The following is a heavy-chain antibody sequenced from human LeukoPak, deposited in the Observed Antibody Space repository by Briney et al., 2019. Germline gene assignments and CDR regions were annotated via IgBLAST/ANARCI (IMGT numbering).Heavy chain of an antibody. CDR3: AKYLAATGESHLDY. CDR1: GGSISGYY. J-gene: IGHJ4*02. CDR2: IYYSGST. V-gene: IGHV4-59*03. D-gene: IGHD6-13*01. Sequence: PSETLSLTCTVSGGSISGYYWSWIRQPPGKGLEWIWYIYYSGSTNYNPSLKSRVTISVDTSKNQFSLKLSSVTAADTAVYYCAKYLAATGESHLDYWGQGTLVTVSS.